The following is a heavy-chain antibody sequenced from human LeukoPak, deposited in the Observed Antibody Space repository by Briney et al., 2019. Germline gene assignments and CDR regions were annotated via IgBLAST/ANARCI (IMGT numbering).Heavy chain of an antibody. CDR2: INHSGST. D-gene: IGHD2-15*01. Sequence: SETLSLTCAVYGGSFSGYCWSWIRQPPGKGLEWIGEINHSGSTNYNPSLKSRVTISVDTSKNQFSLKLSSVTAADTAVYYCARGGGSWNYWGQGTLVTVSS. V-gene: IGHV4-34*01. CDR1: GGSFSGYC. J-gene: IGHJ4*02. CDR3: ARGGGSWNY.